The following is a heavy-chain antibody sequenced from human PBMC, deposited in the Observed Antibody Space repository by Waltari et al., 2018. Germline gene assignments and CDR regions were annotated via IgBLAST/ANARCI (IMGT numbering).Heavy chain of an antibody. CDR1: GGSFSGYY. CDR3: ARAYCTNGVCSGYYYGMDV. D-gene: IGHD2-8*01. J-gene: IGHJ6*02. CDR2: INHSGST. Sequence: QVQLQQWGAGLLKPSETLSLTCAVYGGSFSGYYWSWIRQPPGKGLEWIGEINHSGSTNYNPSLKSRVTISVDTSKNQFSLKLSSVTAADTAVYYCARAYCTNGVCSGYYYGMDVWGQGTTVTVSS. V-gene: IGHV4-34*01.